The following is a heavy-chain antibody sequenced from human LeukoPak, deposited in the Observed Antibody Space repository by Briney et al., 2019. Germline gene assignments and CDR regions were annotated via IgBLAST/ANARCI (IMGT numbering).Heavy chain of an antibody. CDR1: GYTFTGYY. CDR3: ARGGNPLDSSEY. J-gene: IGHJ4*02. Sequence: ASVTVSCKAFGYTFTGYYMHWVRQAPGQGLEWMGCINPNSGGTNYAQKLQGRVTMTTDTYTRTASMELRRLRSNDTAGYYCARGGNPLDSSEYWGQGTLVTVPS. D-gene: IGHD3-22*01. V-gene: IGHV1-2*02. CDR2: INPNSGGT.